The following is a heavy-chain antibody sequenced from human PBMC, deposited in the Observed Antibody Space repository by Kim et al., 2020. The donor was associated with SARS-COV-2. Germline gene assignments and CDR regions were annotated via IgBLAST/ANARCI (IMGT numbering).Heavy chain of an antibody. CDR1: GGTFSSYA. Sequence: SVKVSCKASGGTFSSYAISWVRQAPGQGLEWMGGIIPIFGTANYAQKFQGRVTITADESTSTAYMELSSLRSEDTAVYYCARVRGDYYGSGSYYNVDYYGMDVWGQGTTVTVSS. CDR3: ARVRGDYYGSGSYYNVDYYGMDV. V-gene: IGHV1-69*13. J-gene: IGHJ6*02. CDR2: IIPIFGTA. D-gene: IGHD3-10*01.